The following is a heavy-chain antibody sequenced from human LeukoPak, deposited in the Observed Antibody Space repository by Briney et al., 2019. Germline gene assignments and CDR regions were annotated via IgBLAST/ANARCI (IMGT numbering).Heavy chain of an antibody. Sequence: SETLSLTCTVSGSSITRGDYWGWIRQPPGKGLEWIGVIYHSGSTYYNPSLKSRVVISVDTSKNQFSLRLSSVSAADTAVYYCARSGPYYYHSVDVWGKGTTVTVSS. CDR3: ARSGPYYYHSVDV. V-gene: IGHV4-38-2*02. CDR2: IYHSGST. CDR1: GSSITRGDY. D-gene: IGHD3-10*01. J-gene: IGHJ6*03.